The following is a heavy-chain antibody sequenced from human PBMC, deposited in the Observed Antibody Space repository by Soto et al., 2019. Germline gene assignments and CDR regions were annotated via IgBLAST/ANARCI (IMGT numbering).Heavy chain of an antibody. CDR2: IIPIFGTT. J-gene: IGHJ5*02. D-gene: IGHD1-26*01. Sequence: QVQLVQSGAELKKPGSSVKGSCKASGGNFNNYAITWVRQAPGQGLEWLGMIIPIFGTTDYAQKFQGIVTITADESTTTPYIDLGSLISEDTAVYYWAQDVGREGYFGNWFDPWGQGTLVTFAS. V-gene: IGHV1-69*15. CDR3: AQDVGREGYFGNWFDP. CDR1: GGNFNNYA.